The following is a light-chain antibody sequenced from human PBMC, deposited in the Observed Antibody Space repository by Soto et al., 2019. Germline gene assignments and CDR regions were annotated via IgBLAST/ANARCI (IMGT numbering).Light chain of an antibody. V-gene: IGKV4-1*01. Sequence: DIVMTQSPDPLAVSLGERATINCKSSQSLLHLAWYQQKPGQPPKLLIYWASTRESGVPDRFSGSGSGTDFTLTISSLQAEDVAVYYCQQYYTTPVTFGQGTKVEIK. CDR2: WAS. CDR1: QSLLH. CDR3: QQYYTTPVT. J-gene: IGKJ1*01.